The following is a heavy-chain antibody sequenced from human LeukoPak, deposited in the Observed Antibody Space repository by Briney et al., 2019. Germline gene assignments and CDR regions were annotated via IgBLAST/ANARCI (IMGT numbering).Heavy chain of an antibody. CDR1: GGTFSSYA. Sequence: ASVKVSCKASGGTFSSYAISWVRQAPGQGLEWMGGIIPIFGTANYAQKFQGRVTITADESTSTAYMELSSLRSEDTAVYYCARDRNVPHYYYYMDVWGKGTTVTVSS. J-gene: IGHJ6*03. D-gene: IGHD1-1*01. CDR2: IIPIFGTA. V-gene: IGHV1-69*13. CDR3: ARDRNVPHYYYYMDV.